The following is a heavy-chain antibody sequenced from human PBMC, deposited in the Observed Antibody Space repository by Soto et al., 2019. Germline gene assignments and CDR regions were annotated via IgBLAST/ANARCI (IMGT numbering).Heavy chain of an antibody. CDR1: GDSFGTYA. Sequence: GTSVKLSCEACGDSFGTYAMHWVRQAPRQRLEWMGWINTGYGNTNYSQKFQGRVTITADESTSTAYMELSSLRSEDTAVYYCARPIQYYFDTSAQSAWFDPWGQGTLVTVSS. J-gene: IGHJ5*02. CDR3: ARPIQYYFDTSAQSAWFDP. CDR2: INTGYGNT. D-gene: IGHD3-22*01. V-gene: IGHV1-3*04.